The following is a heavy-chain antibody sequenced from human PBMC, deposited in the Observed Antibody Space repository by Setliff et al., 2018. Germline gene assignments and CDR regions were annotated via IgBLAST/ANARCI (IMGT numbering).Heavy chain of an antibody. J-gene: IGHJ3*01. CDR2: FIPVLSSA. CDR3: ARWLSSDPFDL. CDR1: GGSFSNYA. D-gene: IGHD5-12*01. V-gene: IGHV1-69*11. Sequence: SVKVSCKVSGGSFSNYAINWVRQVSGQGLEWMGRFIPVLSSADYSQRFQGRVAFTADESTTTVFMELSTLRSGDTAVYFCARWLSSDPFDLWGQGTVVTVSS.